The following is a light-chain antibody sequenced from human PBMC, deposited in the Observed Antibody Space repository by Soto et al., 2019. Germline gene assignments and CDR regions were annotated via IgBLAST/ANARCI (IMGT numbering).Light chain of an antibody. CDR3: QSYDSSLSGSV. CDR2: GNN. J-gene: IGLJ3*02. V-gene: IGLV1-40*01. Sequence: QLVLTQPPSVSGAPGQRVTISCTGSSSNIGAIYDVHWYQQLPGTAPKVLIFGNNNRPSGVPDRFSGSKSGTSASLAITGLQAEDEADYYCQSYDSSLSGSVFGGGTKVTVL. CDR1: SSNIGAIYD.